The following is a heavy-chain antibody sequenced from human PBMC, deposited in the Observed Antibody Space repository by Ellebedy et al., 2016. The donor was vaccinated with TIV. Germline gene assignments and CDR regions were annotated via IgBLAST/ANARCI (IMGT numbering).Heavy chain of an antibody. V-gene: IGHV4-39*07. J-gene: IGHJ4*02. Sequence: MPSETLSLTCTVSGGSISSSPFYWGWIRQPPGTGPEWIGNIFSSGTTYYSPSLKRRVTMSVDTSKSQFSLNLSSVTAADTAVYNCARVLRGGRSGDYFDSWGQGTLVTVSS. CDR3: ARVLRGGRSGDYFDS. D-gene: IGHD1-1*01. CDR1: GGSISSSPFY. CDR2: IFSSGTT.